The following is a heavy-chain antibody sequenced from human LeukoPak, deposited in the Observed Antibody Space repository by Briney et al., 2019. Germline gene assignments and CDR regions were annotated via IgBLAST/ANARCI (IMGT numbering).Heavy chain of an antibody. Sequence: SETLSLTCAVSGGSFSGHYYWVWIRQSRGRGLEWIGEVNHSGITNHNPSLKSRVFISVATSKNQFSLEFASVTAADTAVYYCARLLLSGGLDSWGQGTLVTVSS. J-gene: IGHJ4*02. V-gene: IGHV4-34*01. CDR2: VNHSGIT. CDR3: ARLLLSGGLDS. D-gene: IGHD3-3*01. CDR1: GGSFSGHYY.